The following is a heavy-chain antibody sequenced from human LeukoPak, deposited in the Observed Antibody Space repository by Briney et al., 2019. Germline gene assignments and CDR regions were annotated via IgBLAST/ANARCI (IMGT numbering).Heavy chain of an antibody. Sequence: GGSLRLSCAASGFTVSSNYMSWVRQAPGKGLEWVAGIGGSGGGTYYGDSVKGRFTVSRDNSKNRVFLHMNNLSAEDTAVYFCAKDQEPRFLQTTFDHWGQGTLVTVSS. CDR3: AKDQEPRFLQTTFDH. CDR2: IGGSGGGT. J-gene: IGHJ4*02. CDR1: GFTVSSNY. D-gene: IGHD3-3*01. V-gene: IGHV3-53*01.